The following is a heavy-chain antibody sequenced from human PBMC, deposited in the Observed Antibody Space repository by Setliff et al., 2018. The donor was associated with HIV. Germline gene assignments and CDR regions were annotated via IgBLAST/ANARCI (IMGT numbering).Heavy chain of an antibody. CDR2: FNHGRST. V-gene: IGHV4-39*07. Sequence: SETLSLTCTVSGDSIGSSSYYWAWIRQPPGKGLEWIGEFNHGRSTNNNPYIKSRVTISGDTTKNQFSLKLTSVTAADTAVSYCARGGMSTVATWAWFDPWGQGTLVTVSS. D-gene: IGHD4-4*01. J-gene: IGHJ5*02. CDR1: GDSIGSSSYY. CDR3: ARGGMSTVATWAWFDP.